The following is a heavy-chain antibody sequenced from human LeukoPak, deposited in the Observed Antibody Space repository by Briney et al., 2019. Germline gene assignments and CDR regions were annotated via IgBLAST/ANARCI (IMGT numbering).Heavy chain of an antibody. CDR3: TRESRLYSGWSGYYYYGMDV. CDR2: IYYSGST. D-gene: IGHD6-19*01. V-gene: IGHV4-59*01. Sequence: PGGSLRLSCAASGFTFSSYSMNWIRQPPGKGLEWIGYIYYSGSTNYNPSLKSRVTISVDTSKNQFSLKLSSVTAADTAVYYCTRESRLYSGWSGYYYYGMDVWGQGTTVTVSS. CDR1: GFTFSSYS. J-gene: IGHJ6*02.